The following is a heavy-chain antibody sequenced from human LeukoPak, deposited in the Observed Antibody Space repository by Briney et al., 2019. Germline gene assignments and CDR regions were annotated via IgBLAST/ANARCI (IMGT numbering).Heavy chain of an antibody. D-gene: IGHD5-18*01. CDR2: TDTSGVIT. CDR3: AKGDTGVLRRYYLDS. Sequence: LPGGSLRLSCAASGFTFSNYGMNWVRQAPGKGLEWVSVTDTSGVITYYTDSVKGRFTISRDNSKNTLNLQMDSLRVEDTAVYYCAKGDTGVLRRYYLDSWGQGTLVTVSS. J-gene: IGHJ4*02. V-gene: IGHV3-23*05. CDR1: GFTFSNYG.